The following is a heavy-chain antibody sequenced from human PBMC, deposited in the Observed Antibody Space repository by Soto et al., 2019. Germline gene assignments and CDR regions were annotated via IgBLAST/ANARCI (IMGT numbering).Heavy chain of an antibody. Sequence: GWSLRLYCAASGFAFSSYAMSWVRQAPGKGLEWVSAISINGQGIYYADSVRGRFTISRDNSRNTVFLHMDSLRAEDTAVYYCAKDRAYPRDYFHYWGQGTLVTVSS. CDR1: GFAFSSYA. V-gene: IGHV3-23*01. CDR2: ISINGQGI. J-gene: IGHJ4*02. CDR3: AKDRAYPRDYFHY.